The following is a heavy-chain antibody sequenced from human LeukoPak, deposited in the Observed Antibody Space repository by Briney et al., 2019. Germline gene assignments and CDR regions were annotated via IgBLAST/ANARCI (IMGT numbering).Heavy chain of an antibody. V-gene: IGHV4-61*08. D-gene: IGHD6-19*01. J-gene: IGHJ4*02. Sequence: PSETLSLTCTVSGGSISSGGYSWSWIRQPPGKGLEWIGYIYHSGSTNYNPSLKSRVTISVDTSKNQFSLKLSSVTAADTAVYYCARDQGYGSGFFDYWGQGTLVTVSS. CDR3: ARDQGYGSGFFDY. CDR1: GGSISSGGYS. CDR2: IYHSGST.